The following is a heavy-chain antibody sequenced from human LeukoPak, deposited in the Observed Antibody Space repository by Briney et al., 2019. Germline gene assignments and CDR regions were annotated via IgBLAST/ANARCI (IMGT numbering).Heavy chain of an antibody. CDR2: IYYSGST. CDR1: GGSISSGGYY. CDR3: ARVLDSPLNWFDP. J-gene: IGHJ5*02. V-gene: IGHV4-31*03. D-gene: IGHD3-22*01. Sequence: SETLSLTCSVSGGSISSGGYYWSWIRQHPGKGLEWIGYIYYSGSTYYNPSLKSRVTISVDTSKNQFSLKLSSVTAADTAVYYCARVLDSPLNWFDPWGQGTLVTVSS.